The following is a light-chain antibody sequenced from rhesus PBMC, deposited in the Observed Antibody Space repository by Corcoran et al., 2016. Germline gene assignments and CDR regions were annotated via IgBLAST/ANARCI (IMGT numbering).Light chain of an antibody. CDR1: ALPKQY. CDR2: KDS. CDR3: QSAVRSGTYYV. Sequence: SYELTQPPSVSVSPGQTARITCSGDALPKQYAYWYQQKPGQAPVLVIYKDSERPSGIPERFSGSSSGTTVTLTISGVQAEDEAEYYCQSAVRSGTYYVFGTGTKVTVL. V-gene: IGLV3-22*01. J-gene: IGLJ6*01.